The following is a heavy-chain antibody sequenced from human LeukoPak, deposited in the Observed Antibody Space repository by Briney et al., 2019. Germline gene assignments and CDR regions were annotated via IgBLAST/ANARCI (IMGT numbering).Heavy chain of an antibody. Sequence: ASVKVSCKASGYTSTSYAMHWVRQAPGQRLEWMGWINAGNGNTRYSQKFQGRVTITRDTSASTAYMELSSLRSEDTAVYYCARATEGASFDYWGQGTLVTVSS. D-gene: IGHD1-26*01. CDR3: ARATEGASFDY. CDR1: GYTSTSYA. CDR2: INAGNGNT. V-gene: IGHV1-3*01. J-gene: IGHJ4*02.